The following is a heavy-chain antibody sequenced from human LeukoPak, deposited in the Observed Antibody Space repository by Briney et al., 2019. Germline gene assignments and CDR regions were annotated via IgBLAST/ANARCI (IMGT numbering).Heavy chain of an antibody. Sequence: PGRSLRLSCAASGFTFSNYGMRWVRQAPGKGLEWVAVISYDGSNKYYADSVKGRFTISRDNSKNPLYLQMNGLRAEDTAVYYCVEGQPGGTQLPSWAPYYFDYWGQGTLVTVSS. CDR3: VEGQPGGTQLPSWAPYYFDY. CDR2: ISYDGSNK. CDR1: GFTFSNYG. V-gene: IGHV3-30*18. D-gene: IGHD5-18*01. J-gene: IGHJ4*02.